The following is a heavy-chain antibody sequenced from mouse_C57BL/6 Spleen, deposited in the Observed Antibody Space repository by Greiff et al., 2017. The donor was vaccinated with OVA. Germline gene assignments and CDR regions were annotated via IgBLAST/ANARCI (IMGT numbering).Heavy chain of an antibody. CDR2: IYPGGGYT. Sequence: QVQLQQSGAELVRPGTSVKMSCKASGYTFTNYWIGWAKQRPGHGLEWIGDIYPGGGYTNYNEKFKGKATLTADKSSSTAYMQFSSLTSEDSAIYYCARSNYDAMYYWGQGTSVTVSS. V-gene: IGHV1-63*01. CDR3: ARSNYDAMYY. D-gene: IGHD2-5*01. CDR1: GYTFTNYW. J-gene: IGHJ4*01.